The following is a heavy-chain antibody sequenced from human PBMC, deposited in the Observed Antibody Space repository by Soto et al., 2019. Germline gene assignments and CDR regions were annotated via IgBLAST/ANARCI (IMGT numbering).Heavy chain of an antibody. CDR2: IRSKAYGGTT. Sequence: GGSLRLSCTASGFTFGDYAMSWFRQAPGKGLEWVGFIRSKAYGGTTEYAASVKGRFTISRDDSKSIAYLQMNSLKTEDTAVYYCTMHGSGSYSNNWFDPWGQGTLVTVSS. J-gene: IGHJ5*02. CDR1: GFTFGDYA. CDR3: TMHGSGSYSNNWFDP. V-gene: IGHV3-49*03. D-gene: IGHD3-10*01.